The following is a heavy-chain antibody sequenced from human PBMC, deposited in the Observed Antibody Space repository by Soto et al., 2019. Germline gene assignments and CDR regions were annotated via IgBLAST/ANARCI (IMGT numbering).Heavy chain of an antibody. CDR2: IYYSGST. D-gene: IGHD6-13*01. CDR3: ARDGYSSSWYMDYYYGMDV. CDR1: GGSISSYY. J-gene: IGHJ6*02. V-gene: IGHV4-59*01. Sequence: SETLSLTCTVSGGSISSYYWSWIRQPPGKGLEWIVYIYYSGSTNYNPSLKSRVTISVDTSKNQFSLKLSSVTAADTAVYYCARDGYSSSWYMDYYYGMDVWGQGTTVTVS.